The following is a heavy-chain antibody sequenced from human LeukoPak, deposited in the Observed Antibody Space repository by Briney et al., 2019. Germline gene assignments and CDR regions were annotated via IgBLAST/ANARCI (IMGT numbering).Heavy chain of an antibody. CDR3: AKDGSWGDYYFYFYMDV. J-gene: IGHJ6*03. Sequence: GESLRLSCEASGSGFTFGNFGMSWVRPAPGQGLEWLSGISGSAYYTYYSDSVKGRFTISRDNSKNTLYIEMNSLRAEDTAVYYCAKDGSWGDYYFYFYMDVWGKGNTVTVSS. CDR1: GSGFTFGNFG. V-gene: IGHV3-23*01. D-gene: IGHD3-16*01. CDR2: ISGSAYYT.